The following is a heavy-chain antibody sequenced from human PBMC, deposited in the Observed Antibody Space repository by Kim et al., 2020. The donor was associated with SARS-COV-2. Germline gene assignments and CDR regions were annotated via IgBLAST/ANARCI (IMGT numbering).Heavy chain of an antibody. V-gene: IGHV1-18*01. D-gene: IGHD1-26*01. J-gene: IGHJ3*01. Sequence: YAQKFQGRVTMATDTLTNTAYMERKSLKADDTAMYYCARGALTDDAFDVWGQGTMVTVSS. CDR3: ARGALTDDAFDV.